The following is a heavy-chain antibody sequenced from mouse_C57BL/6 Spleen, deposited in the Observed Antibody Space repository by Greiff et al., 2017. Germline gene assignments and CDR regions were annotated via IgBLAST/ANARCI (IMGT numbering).Heavy chain of an antibody. V-gene: IGHV1-64*01. Sequence: QVQLKQPGAELVKPGASVKLSCKASGYTFTSYWMHWVKQRPGQGLEWIGMIHPNSGSTNYNEKFKSKATLTVDKSSSTAYMQLSSLTSEDSAVYYCAREGLGRGNFDYWGQGTTLTVSS. J-gene: IGHJ2*01. CDR3: AREGLGRGNFDY. CDR2: IHPNSGST. CDR1: GYTFTSYW. D-gene: IGHD4-1*01.